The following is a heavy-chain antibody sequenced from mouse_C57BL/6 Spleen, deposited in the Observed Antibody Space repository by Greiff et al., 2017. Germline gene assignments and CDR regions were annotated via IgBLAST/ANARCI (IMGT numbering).Heavy chain of an antibody. V-gene: IGHV1-19*01. CDR3: ARETTVVPYAMDY. D-gene: IGHD1-1*01. CDR2: INPYNGGT. Sequence: EVQLQESGPVLVKPGASVKMSCKASGYTFTDYYMNWVKQSHGKSLEWIGVINPYNGGTSYNQKFKGKATLTVDKSSRTAYMELNSLTSEDSAVYYCARETTVVPYAMDYWGQGTSVTVSS. CDR1: GYTFTDYY. J-gene: IGHJ4*01.